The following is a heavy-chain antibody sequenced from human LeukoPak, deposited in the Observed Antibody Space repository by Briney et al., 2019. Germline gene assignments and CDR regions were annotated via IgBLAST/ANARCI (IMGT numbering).Heavy chain of an antibody. V-gene: IGHV3-23*01. CDR3: AKAVGYCSSTSCYDGVY. J-gene: IGHJ4*02. D-gene: IGHD2-2*01. CDR1: GFTFSSYA. CDR2: ISGSGGST. Sequence: GGSLRLSCAASGFTFSSYAMSWVRQAPGKGLEWVSAISGSGGSTYYAGSVKGRFTISRDNSKNTLYLQMNSLRAEDTAVYYCAKAVGYCSSTSCYDGVYWGQGTLVTVSS.